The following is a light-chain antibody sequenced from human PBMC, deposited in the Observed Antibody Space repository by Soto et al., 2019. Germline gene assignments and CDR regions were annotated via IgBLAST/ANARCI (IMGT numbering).Light chain of an antibody. CDR1: SPNIGSNF. J-gene: IGLJ2*01. V-gene: IGLV1-47*01. CDR3: ASWDDSLRNVV. CDR2: RND. Sequence: QSLLTQPPSTSGAPGQRVAISCSGSSPNIGSNFVYWYQHLPGRAPRLFILRNDQRPSGVPDRFSGSKSGTSASLAISGLRSEDEADYYCASWDDSLRNVVFGGGTKLTVL.